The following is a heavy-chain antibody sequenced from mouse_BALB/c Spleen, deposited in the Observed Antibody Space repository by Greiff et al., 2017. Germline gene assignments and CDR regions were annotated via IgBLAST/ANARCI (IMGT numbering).Heavy chain of an antibody. D-gene: IGHD3-2*01. CDR2: IDTSDSYT. CDR1: GYTFTDYW. V-gene: IGHV1-69*01. J-gene: IGHJ4*01. CDR3: ARGVDSAGYVLPYAMDY. Sequence: QVQLKQPGAELVMPGASVKMSCKASGYTFTDYWMHWVKQRPGQGLEWIGAIDTSDSYTSYNQKFKGKATLTVDESSSTAYMQLSSLTSEDSAVYDCARGVDSAGYVLPYAMDYWGQGTSVTVSS.